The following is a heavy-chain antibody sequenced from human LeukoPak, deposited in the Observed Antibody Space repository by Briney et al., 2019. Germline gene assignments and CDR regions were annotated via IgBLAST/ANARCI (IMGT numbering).Heavy chain of an antibody. CDR3: ARDNSVEDTAWWFDP. CDR1: GYTFTSYY. Sequence: ASVKVSCKASGYTFTSYYMHWVRQAPGQGLEWMGIINPSGGSTSYAQKFQGRVTMTRDMSTSTDYMELSSLRSEDTAVYYCARDNSVEDTAWWFDPWGQGTLVTVSP. CDR2: INPSGGST. D-gene: IGHD4-23*01. J-gene: IGHJ5*02. V-gene: IGHV1-46*01.